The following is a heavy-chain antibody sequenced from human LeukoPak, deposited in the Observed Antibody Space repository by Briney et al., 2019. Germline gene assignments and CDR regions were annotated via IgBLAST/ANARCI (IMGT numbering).Heavy chain of an antibody. CDR3: ARDDYRGVTNFDP. CDR2: ISYTGST. V-gene: IGHV4-59*01. CDR1: GDSISPYF. J-gene: IGHJ5*02. Sequence: SETPSLTCTVSGDSISPYFWSWMRQTPGKGMEWIGYISYTGSTNYNPALKSRVTISVDTSKNQFSLQLTSVTAADTAVYYCARDDYRGVTNFDPWGQGTLVTVSS. D-gene: IGHD3-10*01.